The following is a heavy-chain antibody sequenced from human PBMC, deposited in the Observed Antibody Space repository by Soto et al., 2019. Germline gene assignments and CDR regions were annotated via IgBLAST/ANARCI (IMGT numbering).Heavy chain of an antibody. D-gene: IGHD3-3*01. J-gene: IGHJ6*02. Sequence: EVQLLESGGGLVQLGGSLRLSCAASGFTFSSYAMSWVRQAPGKGLEWVSAISGSGGSTYYADSVKGRFTISRDNSKNTLYLQMNSRRAGERAVYYCAKGEWPYWDVWAKGPRSPSP. CDR2: ISGSGGST. V-gene: IGHV3-23*01. CDR3: AKGEWPYWDV. CDR1: GFTFSSYA.